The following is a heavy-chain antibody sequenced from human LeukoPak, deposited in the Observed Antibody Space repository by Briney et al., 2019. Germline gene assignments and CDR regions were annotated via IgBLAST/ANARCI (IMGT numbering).Heavy chain of an antibody. J-gene: IGHJ4*02. CDR3: ARTAAAGPSFDY. V-gene: IGHV4-34*01. D-gene: IGHD6-13*01. Sequence: SQTLSLTSAVYGGSFTGYYWSWIPHPPPEGLGWSGEINHSGSTNYNPSLTSRDTTSVDTSKNQFSLKLSSVTAADTAVYYGARTAAAGPSFDYWGQGTLVTVSS. CDR2: INHSGST. CDR1: GGSFTGYY.